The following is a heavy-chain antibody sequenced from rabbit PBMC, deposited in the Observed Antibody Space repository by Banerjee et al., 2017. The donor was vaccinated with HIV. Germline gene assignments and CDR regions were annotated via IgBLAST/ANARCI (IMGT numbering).Heavy chain of an antibody. CDR3: ARDNYGGIGAAFDL. D-gene: IGHD4-2*01. Sequence: QEQLEESGGGLVKPEGSLTLTCKASGFDLSNYYHMCWVRQAPGKGLEWIAYIYPDYGSTDYASWVNGRFTISKTSSTTVTLQMTTLTAADTATYFCARDNYGGIGAAFDLWGPGTLVTVS. V-gene: IGHV1S45*01. CDR1: GFDLSNYYH. CDR2: IYPDYGST. J-gene: IGHJ4*01.